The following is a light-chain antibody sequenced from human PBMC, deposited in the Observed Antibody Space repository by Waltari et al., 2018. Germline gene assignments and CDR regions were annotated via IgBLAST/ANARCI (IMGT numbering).Light chain of an antibody. CDR2: AAS. CDR3: KQAGSFPLA. Sequence: DIQMTQSPSSVSASVGDRVTITCRASQGIFSWLAWYQQKPGKAPKLLIFAASRLESGVPSRFSGSGSGTDFTLTISSLEPEDVATYYCKQAGSFPLAFGGGTKVEIK. J-gene: IGKJ4*02. V-gene: IGKV1-12*01. CDR1: QGIFSW.